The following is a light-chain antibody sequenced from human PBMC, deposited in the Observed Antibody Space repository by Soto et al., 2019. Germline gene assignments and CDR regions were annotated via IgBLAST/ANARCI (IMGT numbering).Light chain of an antibody. CDR3: CSYVGNYIYV. CDR1: SSDVGGNDY. CDR2: DVT. J-gene: IGLJ1*01. Sequence: QSALTQPRSVSGSPGQSVTISCTVTSSDVGGNDYVAWYQQHPGKAPKLVIYDVTARPSGVPGRFSGSKSGNTASLTISGLQAEDEADYYCCSYVGNYIYVFGTGTKVTLL. V-gene: IGLV2-11*01.